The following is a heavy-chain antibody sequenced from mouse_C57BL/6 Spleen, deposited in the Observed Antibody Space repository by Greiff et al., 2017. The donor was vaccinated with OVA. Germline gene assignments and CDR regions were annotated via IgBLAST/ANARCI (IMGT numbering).Heavy chain of an antibody. J-gene: IGHJ3*01. V-gene: IGHV5-9*01. Sequence: EVKLVESGGGLVKPGGSLKLSCAASGFTFSSYTMSWVRQTPEKRLEWVATISGGGGNTYYPDSVKGRFPIDRENAKNTRDLQMSSLRSEDTALYYCARGIYDGYFTFAYWGQGTLVTVSA. CDR2: ISGGGGNT. D-gene: IGHD2-3*01. CDR1: GFTFSSYT. CDR3: ARGIYDGYFTFAY.